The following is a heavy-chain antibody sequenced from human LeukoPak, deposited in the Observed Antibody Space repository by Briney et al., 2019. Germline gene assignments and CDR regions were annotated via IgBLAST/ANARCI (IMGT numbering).Heavy chain of an antibody. Sequence: SETLSLTCAVSGYSISSGYYWDWIRQPPGKGLEWIGSIYHSGSTYYNPSLKSRVTISVDTSKNQFSLKLSSVTAADTAVYYCSRNRGYYDSSGYYAVDYWGQGTLVTVSS. J-gene: IGHJ4*02. D-gene: IGHD3-22*01. V-gene: IGHV4-38-2*01. CDR2: IYHSGST. CDR3: SRNRGYYDSSGYYAVDY. CDR1: GYSISSGYY.